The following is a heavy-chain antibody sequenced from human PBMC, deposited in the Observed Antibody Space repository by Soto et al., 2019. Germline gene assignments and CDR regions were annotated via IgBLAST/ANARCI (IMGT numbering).Heavy chain of an antibody. CDR3: ANYYASGSYRNWFDP. Sequence: QVQLVESGGGLVKPGGSLRLSCAASGFSFSAHYMSWIRQAPGKGLEWISYISGSGSTIYYADSVKGRFTISRANAKNSLYLQMNSLRAEDTAVYYCANYYASGSYRNWFDPWGQGTLVTVSS. CDR1: GFSFSAHY. D-gene: IGHD3-10*01. CDR2: ISGSGSTI. J-gene: IGHJ5*02. V-gene: IGHV3-11*01.